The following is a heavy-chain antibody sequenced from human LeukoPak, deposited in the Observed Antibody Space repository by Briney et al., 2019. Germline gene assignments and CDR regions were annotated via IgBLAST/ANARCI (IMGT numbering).Heavy chain of an antibody. CDR1: GFTFSSYS. D-gene: IGHD2-2*01. CDR3: ARAVPAANFMDV. J-gene: IGHJ6*03. CDR2: ISSSSSTI. Sequence: GGSLRLSCAASGFTFSSYSMDWVRQAPGKGLEWVSYISSSSSTIYYADSVKGRFTISRDNAKNSLYLQMNSLRAEDTAVYYCARAVPAANFMDVWGKGTTVTVSS. V-gene: IGHV3-48*04.